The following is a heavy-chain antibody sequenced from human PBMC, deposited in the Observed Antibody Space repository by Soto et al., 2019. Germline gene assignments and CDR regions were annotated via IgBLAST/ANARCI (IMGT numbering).Heavy chain of an antibody. CDR1: GYTFTGYY. V-gene: IGHV1-2*04. Sequence: EASVKVSCKASGYTFTGYYMHWVRQAPGQGLEWMGWINPNSGGTNYAQKFQGWVTMTRDTSISTAYMELSRLRSDDTAVYYCAREGYCSSTSCYNYYYYGMDVWGQGTTVTVSS. J-gene: IGHJ6*02. D-gene: IGHD2-2*01. CDR2: INPNSGGT. CDR3: AREGYCSSTSCYNYYYYGMDV.